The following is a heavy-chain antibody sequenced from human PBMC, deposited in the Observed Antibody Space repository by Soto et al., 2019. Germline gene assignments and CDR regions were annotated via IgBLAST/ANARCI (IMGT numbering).Heavy chain of an antibody. CDR1: GFIFTSYS. Sequence: PGGSLRLSCAASGFIFTSYSMNWVRQAPGKGLEWVSSISSSSSYIYYADSVKGRFTISRDNAKNSPYLQMSSLRAEDTAVYYCARDSGSSSDYYGMDVWGQGTTVTVSS. J-gene: IGHJ6*02. CDR2: ISSSSSYI. V-gene: IGHV3-21*01. CDR3: ARDSGSSSDYYGMDV. D-gene: IGHD6-13*01.